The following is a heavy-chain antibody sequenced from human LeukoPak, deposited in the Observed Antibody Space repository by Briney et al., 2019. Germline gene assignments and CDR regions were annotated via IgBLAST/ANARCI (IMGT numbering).Heavy chain of an antibody. CDR3: AGGRQLGRFDY. V-gene: IGHV1-46*01. Sequence: ASVKVSCKTSGYTFSTYYVHWVRLAPGQGLDWMGIINPHGGSTSYPQKFQGRVTMTSDTSTGPVYMDLNSLTSEDTAVYYCAGGRQLGRFDYWGQGTLATVSS. CDR1: GYTFSTYY. J-gene: IGHJ4*02. D-gene: IGHD3-16*01. CDR2: INPHGGST.